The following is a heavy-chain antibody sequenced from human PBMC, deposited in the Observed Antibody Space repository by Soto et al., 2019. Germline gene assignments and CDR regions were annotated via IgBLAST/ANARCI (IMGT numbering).Heavy chain of an antibody. Sequence: QITLKESGPTLVKPTQTLTLTCTFSGFSLSTSSGVGVGWIRQPPGKALEWLAFIYWDDDKRYSPSLKSRLTIPKDTSKNQVVLTMSNMDPVDTATYYCAHTYYASGAYFDYWGQGTLVTVSS. CDR2: IYWDDDK. CDR1: GFSLSTSSGVG. V-gene: IGHV2-5*02. CDR3: AHTYYASGAYFDY. D-gene: IGHD3-10*01. J-gene: IGHJ4*02.